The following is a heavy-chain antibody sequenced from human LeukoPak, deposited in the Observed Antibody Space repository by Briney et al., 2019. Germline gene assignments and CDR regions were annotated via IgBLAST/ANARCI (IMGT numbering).Heavy chain of an antibody. CDR1: GYTFTGYY. Sequence: ASVKVSCKASGYTFTGYYMHWVRQAPGQGLEWMGWINPNSGGTNYAQKFQGRVTMARDTSISTAYMELSRLRSDDTAVYYCARAETWLQLHWFDPWGQGTLVIVSS. D-gene: IGHD5-24*01. CDR2: INPNSGGT. CDR3: ARAETWLQLHWFDP. V-gene: IGHV1-2*02. J-gene: IGHJ5*02.